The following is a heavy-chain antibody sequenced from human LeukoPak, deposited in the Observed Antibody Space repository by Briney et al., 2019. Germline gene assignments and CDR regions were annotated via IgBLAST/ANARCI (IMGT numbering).Heavy chain of an antibody. CDR2: IYSGGST. CDR1: GFTVSSNY. D-gene: IGHD6-13*01. CDR3: ARFNLRIAASFGWFDY. V-gene: IGHV3-53*01. Sequence: GGSLRLSCAASGFTVSSNYMSWVRQAPGKGLEWVSVIYSGGSTYYADSVKGRFTISRDNSKNTLYLQMSSLRAEDTAVYYCARFNLRIAASFGWFDYWGQGTLVTVS. J-gene: IGHJ4*02.